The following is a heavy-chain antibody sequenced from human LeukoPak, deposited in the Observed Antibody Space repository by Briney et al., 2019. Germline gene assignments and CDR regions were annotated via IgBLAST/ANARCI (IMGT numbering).Heavy chain of an antibody. V-gene: IGHV3-30-3*01. D-gene: IGHD6-13*01. CDR1: GFTFSSYA. J-gene: IGHJ4*02. Sequence: GGSLRLSCAASGFTFSSYAMHWVRQAPGKGLEWVAVISYDGSNKYYADSVKGRFTISRDNSKNTLYLQMNNLRAEDTAVHYCARDSGIAAAGSLDYWGQGTLVTVSS. CDR2: ISYDGSNK. CDR3: ARDSGIAAAGSLDY.